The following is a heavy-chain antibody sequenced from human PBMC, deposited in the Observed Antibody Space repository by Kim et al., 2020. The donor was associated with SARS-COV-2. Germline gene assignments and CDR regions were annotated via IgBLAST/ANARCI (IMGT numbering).Heavy chain of an antibody. J-gene: IGHJ5*02. V-gene: IGHV3-30*18. CDR1: GFTFSSYG. CDR3: AKRPDWGAGDNWFDP. D-gene: IGHD7-27*01. CDR2: ISYDGSNK. Sequence: GGSLRLSCAASGFTFSSYGMHWVRQAPGKGLEWVAVISYDGSNKYYADSVKGRFTISRDNSKNTLYLQMNSLRAEDTAVYYCAKRPDWGAGDNWFDPWGQGTLVTVSS.